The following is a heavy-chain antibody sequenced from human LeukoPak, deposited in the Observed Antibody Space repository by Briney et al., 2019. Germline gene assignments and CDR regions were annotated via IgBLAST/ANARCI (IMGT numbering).Heavy chain of an antibody. CDR1: GFTFSNSG. J-gene: IGHJ3*01. D-gene: IGHD3/OR15-3a*01. CDR3: ARKGAGLDAFDL. Sequence: GGSLRLSCTASGFTFSNSGMSWVRQAPGKGLEWVSSISRSGGSTHYADSVKGRFVISRDTSKNTLHLQMNSLTAGDTAVYYCARKGAGLDAFDLWGQGTVVTVPS. V-gene: IGHV3-23*01. CDR2: ISRSGGST.